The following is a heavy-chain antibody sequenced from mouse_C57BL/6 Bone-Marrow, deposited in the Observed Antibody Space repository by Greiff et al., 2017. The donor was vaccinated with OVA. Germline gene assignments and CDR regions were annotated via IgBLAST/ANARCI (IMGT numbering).Heavy chain of an antibody. CDR2: INPTNGYT. CDR3: ARGNYCYFDY. CDR1: GYTFTSYW. D-gene: IGHD1-1*01. V-gene: IGHV1-7*01. J-gene: IGHJ2*01. Sequence: QVQLQQSGAELAKPGASVKLSCKASGYTFTSYWMHWVKQRHAPLQEWIGYINPTNGYTKYNQKFKDKATLTADKSSSTAYMQLSSLTYEDSAVYYFARGNYCYFDYWGQGTTLTVSS.